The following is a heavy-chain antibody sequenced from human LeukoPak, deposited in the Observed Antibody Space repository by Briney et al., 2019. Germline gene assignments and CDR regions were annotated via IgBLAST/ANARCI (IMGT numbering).Heavy chain of an antibody. J-gene: IGHJ3*02. D-gene: IGHD4-23*01. CDR1: GYTFTSYY. V-gene: IGHV1-46*01. Sequence: ASVKVSCKASGYTFTSYYIHWVRQAPGQGLEWMGIINPSGGSTSYVQKFQGRVTMTRDMSTSTVYMELSSLRSEDTAVYYCARAVVTSPRSAFDIWGQGTMDTVSS. CDR2: INPSGGST. CDR3: ARAVVTSPRSAFDI.